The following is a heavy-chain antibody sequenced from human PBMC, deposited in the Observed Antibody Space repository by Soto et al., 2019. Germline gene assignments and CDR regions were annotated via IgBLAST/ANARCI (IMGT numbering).Heavy chain of an antibody. CDR2: ISGSGGST. V-gene: IGHV3-23*01. D-gene: IGHD6-13*01. Sequence: EVQLLESGGGLVQPGGSLRLSCAASGFTFSSYAMSWVRQAPGKGLEWVSAISGSGGSTYYADSVKGRFTISRDNPKNTLYLQMNSLRAEDTAVYYCAKGHSSSWYNFDYWGQGTLVTVSS. CDR1: GFTFSSYA. J-gene: IGHJ4*02. CDR3: AKGHSSSWYNFDY.